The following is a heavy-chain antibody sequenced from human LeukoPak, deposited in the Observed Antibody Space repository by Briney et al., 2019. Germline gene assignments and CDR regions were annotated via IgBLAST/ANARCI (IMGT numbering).Heavy chain of an antibody. CDR3: AKDYVLRYFPY. J-gene: IGHJ4*02. CDR2: IKKDGSEK. Sequence: GGSLRLSCAASGFTFSSHYMSWVRQAPGKGLEWVANIKKDGSEKYYVDSVKGRFTISRDNAKTSLYLQMNSLRAEDTAVYYCAKDYVLRYFPYWGQGTLVTVSS. V-gene: IGHV3-7*03. CDR1: GFTFSSHY. D-gene: IGHD3-9*01.